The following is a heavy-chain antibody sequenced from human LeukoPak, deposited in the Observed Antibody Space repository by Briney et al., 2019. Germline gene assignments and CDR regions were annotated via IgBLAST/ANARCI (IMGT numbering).Heavy chain of an antibody. J-gene: IGHJ4*02. CDR1: GGSISSYY. CDR3: ARARDCSSTSCSPGYYFDY. CDR2: IYTSGST. V-gene: IGHV4-4*07. D-gene: IGHD2-2*01. Sequence: PSETLSLTCTVSGGSISSYYWSWIRQPAGKGLEWIGRIYTSGSTNYNPSLKSRVTMSIDTSRNQFSLKLSSVTAADTAVYYCARARDCSSTSCSPGYYFDYWGQGTLLTVSS.